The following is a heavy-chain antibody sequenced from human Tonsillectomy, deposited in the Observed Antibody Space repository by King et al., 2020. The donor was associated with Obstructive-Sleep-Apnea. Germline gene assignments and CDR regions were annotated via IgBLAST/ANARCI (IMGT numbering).Heavy chain of an antibody. Sequence: VQLQESGPGLVKPSETLSLTCTVSGGSISSYYWSWIRQPPGKGLEWIGYIYYSGSTNYNPSLKSRVTISVDTSKNQFSLKLSSVTAAETAVYYCARHTGYYDSSGYAFDIWGQGTMVTVSS. D-gene: IGHD3-22*01. CDR1: GGSISSYY. V-gene: IGHV4-59*01. CDR2: IYYSGST. J-gene: IGHJ3*02. CDR3: ARHTGYYDSSGYAFDI.